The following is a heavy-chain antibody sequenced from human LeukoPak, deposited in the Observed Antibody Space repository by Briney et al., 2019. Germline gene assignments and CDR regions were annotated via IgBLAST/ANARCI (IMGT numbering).Heavy chain of an antibody. V-gene: IGHV3-30*18. Sequence: GGSLRLSCAASGFTFSNYGIHWVRQAPGKGLEWVAVISYDGSNKYYADSVKGRFTISRDNSKNTLYLQMNSLRAEDTAVYYCAKDYTYSSSWFYYYYYYMDVWGKGTTVTISS. D-gene: IGHD6-13*01. CDR1: GFTFSNYG. CDR2: ISYDGSNK. CDR3: AKDYTYSSSWFYYYYYYMDV. J-gene: IGHJ6*03.